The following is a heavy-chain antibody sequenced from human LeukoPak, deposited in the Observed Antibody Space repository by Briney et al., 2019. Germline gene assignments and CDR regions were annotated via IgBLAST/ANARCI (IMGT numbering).Heavy chain of an antibody. Sequence: LRLSCAASGFTFDDYAMHWVRQAPGKGLEWVSGISWNSGSIGYADSVKGRFTISRDNAKNSLYLQMNSLRAEDTALHYCAKDIGYSYGYADYWGQGTLVTVSS. CDR3: AKDIGYSYGYADY. J-gene: IGHJ4*02. CDR2: ISWNSGSI. D-gene: IGHD5-18*01. CDR1: GFTFDDYA. V-gene: IGHV3-9*01.